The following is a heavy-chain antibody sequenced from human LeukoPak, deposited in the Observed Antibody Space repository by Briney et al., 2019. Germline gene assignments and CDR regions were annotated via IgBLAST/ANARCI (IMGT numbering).Heavy chain of an antibody. J-gene: IGHJ4*02. CDR2: IYHSGST. Sequence: SQTLSLTCAVSGGSISSGGYSWSWIRQPPGKGLEWIGYIYHSGSTNYNPSLKSRVTISVDTSKNQFSLKLSSVTAADTAVYYCARGDFWSGPFDYWGQGTLVTVSS. CDR1: GGSISSGGYS. D-gene: IGHD3-3*01. CDR3: ARGDFWSGPFDY. V-gene: IGHV4-30-2*01.